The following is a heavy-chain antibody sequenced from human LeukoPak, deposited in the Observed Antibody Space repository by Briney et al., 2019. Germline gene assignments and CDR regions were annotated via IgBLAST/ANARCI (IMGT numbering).Heavy chain of an antibody. V-gene: IGHV4-30-4*01. Sequence: PSQTLSLTCTASGGSINSGDYYWSWIRQPPGKGLEWIGYIYYSGSTYYNPSLKSRITISADTSKNQFSLKLSSVTAADTAVYYCARGGKAAVRFDLWGRGTLVTVSS. CDR3: ARGGKAAVRFDL. J-gene: IGHJ2*01. CDR1: GGSINSGDYY. D-gene: IGHD2-15*01. CDR2: IYYSGST.